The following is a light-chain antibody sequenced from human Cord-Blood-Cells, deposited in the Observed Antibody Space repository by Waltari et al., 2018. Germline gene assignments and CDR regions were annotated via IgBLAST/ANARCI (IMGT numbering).Light chain of an antibody. J-gene: IGKJ3*01. CDR3: QQSYSTPFT. V-gene: IGKV1-39*01. CDR2: AAS. CDR1: QSISSY. Sequence: DIQMTQSRSSLSASVGDSVTITCRASQSISSYLNWYQQKPGKAPKLLIYAASSLQSGVPSRFSGSGSGTDFTLTISSLQPEDFATYDCQQSYSTPFTFGPGTKVDIK.